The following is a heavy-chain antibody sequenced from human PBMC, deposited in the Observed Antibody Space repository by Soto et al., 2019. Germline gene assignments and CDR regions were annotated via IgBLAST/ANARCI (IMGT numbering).Heavy chain of an antibody. CDR2: IYYTGMT. V-gene: IGHV4-59*01. CDR3: VRGGSGCPFDY. D-gene: IGHD1-26*01. J-gene: IGHJ4*02. Sequence: QVQLQESGPGLVKPSETLSLICTVSGGSINYSYWSWIRQPPGKGLEWIGYIYYTGMTNYKPSLRGRATISVDMSKSPFSLKVTSVTVADTAVYYCVRGGSGCPFDYWGQGALVTVTA. CDR1: GGSINYSY.